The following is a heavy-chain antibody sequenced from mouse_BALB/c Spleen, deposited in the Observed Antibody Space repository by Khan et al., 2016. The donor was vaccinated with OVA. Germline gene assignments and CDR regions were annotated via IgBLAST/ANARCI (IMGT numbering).Heavy chain of an antibody. CDR3: ARAYYGNYREAMDY. CDR1: GFSLTGYG. J-gene: IGHJ4*01. V-gene: IGHV2-6-7*01. D-gene: IGHD2-10*01. CDR2: IWGDGTT. Sequence: QVQLKQSGPGLVAPSQSLSITCTVSGFSLTGYGVTWVRQPPGKGLEWLGMIWGDGTTDYKSALKSRLSITKDNSKSQVFLKMNSLQTDVTARYYGARAYYGNYREAMDYWGQGTSVTVSS.